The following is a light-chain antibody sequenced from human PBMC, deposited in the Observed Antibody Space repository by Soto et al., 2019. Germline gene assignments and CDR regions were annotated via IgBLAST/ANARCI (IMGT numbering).Light chain of an antibody. CDR1: QSVSSR. Sequence: EIVMTQSPATLSVSPGERVTLSCRASQSVSSRLAWYQQKPGQSPRLLIYGASTRATGIRARFSGSGSGTEFTLTISSLQSEDFGVYYCHQYNNLWTFGQGTKVEIK. CDR2: GAS. CDR3: HQYNNLWT. J-gene: IGKJ1*01. V-gene: IGKV3-15*01.